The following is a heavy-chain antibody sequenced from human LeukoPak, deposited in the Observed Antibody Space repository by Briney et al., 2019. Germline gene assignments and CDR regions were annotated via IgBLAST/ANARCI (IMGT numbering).Heavy chain of an antibody. D-gene: IGHD3-22*01. Sequence: SETLSLTCAVYGGSFSGYYWSWIRQPPGKGLEWIGYIYYSGSTNYNPSLKSRVTISVDTSKNQFSLKLSSVTAADTAVYYCARFGSGSRGAFDIWGQGTMVTVSS. CDR3: ARFGSGSRGAFDI. CDR2: IYYSGST. J-gene: IGHJ3*02. V-gene: IGHV4-59*01. CDR1: GGSFSGYY.